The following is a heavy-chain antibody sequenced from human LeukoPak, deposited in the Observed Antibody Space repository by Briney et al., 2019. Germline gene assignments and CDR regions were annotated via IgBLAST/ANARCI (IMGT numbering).Heavy chain of an antibody. CDR3: AKDIGDGYNSY. D-gene: IGHD5-24*01. CDR2: ISWNSGSI. CDR1: GFTFDDYA. V-gene: IGHV3-9*01. Sequence: PGRSLRLSCAASGFTFDDYAMHWVRQAPGKGLEWVSGISWNSGSIGYADSVKGRFTISRDNAKNSLYLQMNSLRAEDTALYYCAKDIGDGYNSYWGQGTLVTVSS. J-gene: IGHJ4*02.